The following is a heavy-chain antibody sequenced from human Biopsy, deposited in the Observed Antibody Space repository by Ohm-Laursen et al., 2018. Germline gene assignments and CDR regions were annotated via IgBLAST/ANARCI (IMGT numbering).Heavy chain of an antibody. D-gene: IGHD3-22*01. CDR3: ARGVPHYDGSGFPLAGYWYFDL. V-gene: IGHV4-31*01. CDR2: ISYSGST. CDR1: GGCIWGGGYY. Sequence: TLSFSCTVSGGCIWGGGYYCHGTRKHPGKGLEWIGLISYSGSTFYNTSLESLLTISIDTSMNHFSLNLRSVTAADTAVYYCARGVPHYDGSGFPLAGYWYFDLWGRGTLVTVSS. J-gene: IGHJ2*01.